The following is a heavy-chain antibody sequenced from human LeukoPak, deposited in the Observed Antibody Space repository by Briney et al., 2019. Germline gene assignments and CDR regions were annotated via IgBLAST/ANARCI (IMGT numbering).Heavy chain of an antibody. D-gene: IGHD6-13*01. CDR3: AREVIIWYRALDY. CDR1: RCPILYTL. Sequence: SETLFQSCWVHRCPILYTLCSSIRQPAGKGLEWIGRIDTSGSTNHNPSLKSRVTMSLDTSKKQFSLKLSSVTAADTGVFSCAREVIIWYRALDYWGQGTLVTVSS. CDR2: IDTSGST. V-gene: IGHV4-4*07. J-gene: IGHJ4*02.